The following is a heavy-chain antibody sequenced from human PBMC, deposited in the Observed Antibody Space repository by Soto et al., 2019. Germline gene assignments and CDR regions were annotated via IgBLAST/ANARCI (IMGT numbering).Heavy chain of an antibody. CDR1: GFTFSSYW. CDR2: IKQDGSEK. CDR3: ARGYCSSTSCYSSWFDP. Sequence: GGSLRLSCAASGFTFSSYWMSWVRQAPGKGLEWVANIKQDGSEKYYVDSVKGRFTISRDNAKNSLYLQMNSLRAEDTAVYYCARGYCSSTSCYSSWFDPWGQGTLVTVSS. V-gene: IGHV3-7*04. D-gene: IGHD2-2*01. J-gene: IGHJ5*02.